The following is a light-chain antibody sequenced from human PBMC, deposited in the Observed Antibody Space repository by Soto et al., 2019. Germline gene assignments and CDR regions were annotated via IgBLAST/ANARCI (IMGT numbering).Light chain of an antibody. CDR3: QQYGSSPRT. Sequence: ENVLTQSPGILSLSPGDRATLSCRASQSVSSSYLAWYQQKPGQAPRLLIYGASSRATGIPDRFSGSGSGTDFTLTISRLEPEDFAVYYCQQYGSSPRTFGQGTKVDIK. CDR2: GAS. V-gene: IGKV3-20*01. J-gene: IGKJ1*01. CDR1: QSVSSSY.